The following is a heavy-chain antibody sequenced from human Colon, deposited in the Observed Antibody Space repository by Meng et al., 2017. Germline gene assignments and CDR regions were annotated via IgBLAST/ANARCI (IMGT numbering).Heavy chain of an antibody. V-gene: IGHV3-74*01. D-gene: IGHD5-12*01. J-gene: IGHJ3*01. CDR2: INPDGSAI. CDR3: ARELTWNALDL. CDR1: GFMFSCYF. Sequence: GESLKISCAASGFMFSCYFMYWVRQTPGKGLVWVSRINPDGSAISYADSVKGRFTISRDNAKNTLYLQMNGLRGEDTALYYCARELTWNALDLWGQGTMVTVSS.